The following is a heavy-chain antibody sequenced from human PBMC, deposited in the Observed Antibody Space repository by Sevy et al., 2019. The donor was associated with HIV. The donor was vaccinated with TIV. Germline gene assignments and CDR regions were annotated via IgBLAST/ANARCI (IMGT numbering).Heavy chain of an antibody. Sequence: SETLSLTCTVSGGSISSGDYYWSWIRQPPGKGLEWIGYIYYSGSTYYNPSLKSRATISVDTSKNQFSLKLSSVTAADAAVYYCARDPSSDYYDSSGYGYWGQGTLVTVSS. CDR3: ARDPSSDYYDSSGYGY. D-gene: IGHD3-22*01. J-gene: IGHJ4*02. CDR1: GGSISSGDYY. V-gene: IGHV4-30-4*01. CDR2: IYYSGST.